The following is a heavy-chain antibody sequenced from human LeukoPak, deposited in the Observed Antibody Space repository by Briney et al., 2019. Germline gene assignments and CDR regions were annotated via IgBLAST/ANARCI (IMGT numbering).Heavy chain of an antibody. Sequence: GGSLRLSCAASGFTFSTYWMHWVRQAPGKGLVWVARIRPEGTTTAYADSVKGRFTISRDNAKNTLFLQMDSLSAEDTAVYYCARDLDWILFDYWGQGTLVTVSS. CDR1: GFTFSTYW. CDR2: IRPEGTTT. V-gene: IGHV3-74*03. J-gene: IGHJ4*02. D-gene: IGHD3-9*01. CDR3: ARDLDWILFDY.